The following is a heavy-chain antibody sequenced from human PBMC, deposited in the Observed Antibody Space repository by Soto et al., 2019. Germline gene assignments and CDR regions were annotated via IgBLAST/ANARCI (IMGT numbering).Heavy chain of an antibody. CDR2: IPSRGRP. V-gene: IGHV4-30-4*01. CDR1: GASIDGGSYY. CDR3: VRDQYSGYDFAL. Sequence: SETLSLTCSVSGASIDGGSYYWSWVRQPPGKGPEWIGYIPSRGRPFYNPSLTSRGTISADSSKNQLSLQLTSVTAADTAVYYCVRDQYSGYDFALWGQGNLVTVSS. J-gene: IGHJ5*02. D-gene: IGHD5-12*01.